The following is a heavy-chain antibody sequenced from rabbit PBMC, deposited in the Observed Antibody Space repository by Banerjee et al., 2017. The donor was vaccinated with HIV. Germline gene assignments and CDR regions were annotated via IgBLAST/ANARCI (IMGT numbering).Heavy chain of an antibody. CDR1: GFDFTTYY. CDR3: ARDLAAVTGWNFGL. J-gene: IGHJ6*01. V-gene: IGHV1S45*01. Sequence: QEQLKETGGGLVQPGGSLTLSCKASGFDFTTYYICWVRQAPEKGLEWIACIYSSSGSTWYASWAKGRFTISKTSSTTVTLQMTSLTAADTATYFCARDLAAVTGWNFGLWGPGTLVT. CDR2: IYSSSGST. D-gene: IGHD7-1*01.